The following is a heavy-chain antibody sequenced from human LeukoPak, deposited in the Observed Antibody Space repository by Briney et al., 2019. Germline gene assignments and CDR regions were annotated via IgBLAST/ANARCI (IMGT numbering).Heavy chain of an antibody. CDR1: GFTFNIYS. CDR2: ISSSSSYI. V-gene: IGHV3-21*01. CDR3: ARDHLGGIAAAFDAFDI. Sequence: GGSLRLSCAASGFTFNIYSMNWVRQAPGKGLEWVSSISSSSSYIYYADSVKGRFTISRDNAKNSLYLQMNSLRAEDTAVYYCARDHLGGIAAAFDAFDIWGPGTMVTVSS. J-gene: IGHJ3*02. D-gene: IGHD6-13*01.